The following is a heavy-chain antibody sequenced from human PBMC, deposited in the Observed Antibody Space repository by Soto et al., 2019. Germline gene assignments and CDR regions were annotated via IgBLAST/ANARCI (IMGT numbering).Heavy chain of an antibody. CDR1: GFTFSSYA. D-gene: IGHD3-22*01. Sequence: EVQLLESGGGLVQPGGSLRLSCAASGFTFSSYAMSWVRQAPGKGLEWVSAISGSGGSTYYADSVKGRFTISRDNSKNTLYLQMNSLRAEDTAVYYCAKSVTMIVDYYYGMDVWGQGTTVTVSS. J-gene: IGHJ6*02. CDR2: ISGSGGST. CDR3: AKSVTMIVDYYYGMDV. V-gene: IGHV3-23*01.